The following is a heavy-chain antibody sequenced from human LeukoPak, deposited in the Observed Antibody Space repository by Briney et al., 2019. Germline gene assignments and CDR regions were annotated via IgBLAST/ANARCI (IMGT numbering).Heavy chain of an antibody. V-gene: IGHV1-69*05. Sequence: SVKVSCKASGGTFSSYAISWVRQAPGQGLEWMGGIIPIFGTANYAQKFQGRVTITTDESTSTAYMELSSLRSEDTAVYYCARGFSLVGATLDYWGQGTLVTVTS. CDR2: IIPIFGTA. J-gene: IGHJ4*02. D-gene: IGHD1-26*01. CDR3: ARGFSLVGATLDY. CDR1: GGTFSSYA.